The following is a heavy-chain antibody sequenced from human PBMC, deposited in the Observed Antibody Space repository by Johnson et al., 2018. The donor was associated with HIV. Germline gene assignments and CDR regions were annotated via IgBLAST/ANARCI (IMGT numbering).Heavy chain of an antibody. Sequence: VQLVESGGGLVQPGGSLRLSCAASGFTFSSYAMSWVRQAPGKGLEWVSGISGSGGGTYYADSVKGRFTISRDNSKNTLYLQMNNLRAEETAIYYCAKDQSTEVGPTFVAAFDIWGQGTMVSVSS. CDR2: ISGSGGGT. V-gene: IGHV3-23*04. CDR1: GFTFSSYA. CDR3: AKDQSTEVGPTFVAAFDI. J-gene: IGHJ3*02. D-gene: IGHD1-26*01.